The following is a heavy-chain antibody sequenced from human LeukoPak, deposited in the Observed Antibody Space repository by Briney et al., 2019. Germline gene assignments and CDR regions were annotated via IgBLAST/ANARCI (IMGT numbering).Heavy chain of an antibody. D-gene: IGHD4-11*01. Sequence: ASVKVSCKASGYTFTNYYIHWVRQAPGQGLEWMGIINPSGGSTNFAQKFQGRVTMTTDTSTISVYMELSSLRSEDTAVYYCARWTTTYLDYWGQGTLVTVSS. CDR2: INPSGGST. J-gene: IGHJ4*02. CDR1: GYTFTNYY. V-gene: IGHV1-46*01. CDR3: ARWTTTYLDY.